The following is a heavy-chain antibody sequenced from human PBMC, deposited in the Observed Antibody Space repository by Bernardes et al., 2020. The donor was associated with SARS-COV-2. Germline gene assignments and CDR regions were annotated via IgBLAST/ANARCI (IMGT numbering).Heavy chain of an antibody. J-gene: IGHJ5*02. CDR1: GGSISSSSYY. CDR3: ASQTPSLLWFGELSYRAPNWFDP. Sequence: SETLSLTCTVSGGSISSSSYYWGWIRQPPGKGLEWIGSIYYSGSTYYNPSLKSRVTISVDTSKNQFSLKLSSVTAADTAVYYCASQTPSLLWFGELSYRAPNWFDPWGQGTLVTVSS. D-gene: IGHD3-10*01. V-gene: IGHV4-39*01. CDR2: IYYSGST.